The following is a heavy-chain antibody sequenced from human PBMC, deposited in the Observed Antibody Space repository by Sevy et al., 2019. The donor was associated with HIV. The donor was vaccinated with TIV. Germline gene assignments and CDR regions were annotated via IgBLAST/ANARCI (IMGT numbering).Heavy chain of an antibody. Sequence: ASVKVSCKASGYTFTGYSMHWVRQAPGQGLEWMGWINPNSGGTNYAQKVQGRVTMTRDTSISTAYMELSRLRFDDTAVYYCARVWNSDYYDSSGPNWFDPWGQGTLVTVSS. CDR3: ARVWNSDYYDSSGPNWFDP. CDR2: INPNSGGT. CDR1: GYTFTGYS. D-gene: IGHD3-22*01. J-gene: IGHJ5*02. V-gene: IGHV1-2*02.